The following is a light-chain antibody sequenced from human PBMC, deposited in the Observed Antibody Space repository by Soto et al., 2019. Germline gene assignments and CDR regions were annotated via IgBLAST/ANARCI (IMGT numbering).Light chain of an antibody. CDR1: QTISGSY. Sequence: EIVLTQSPGTVSLSPGETASLSCRASQTISGSYLAWYQQKPGQAPRLLIYGTTSRATGVPDRFSGGGSGTAFPLSICGLEREDFAVCNCHKYGSSPPSVGGGTKVEIK. CDR3: HKYGSSPPS. J-gene: IGKJ4*01. CDR2: GTT. V-gene: IGKV3-20*01.